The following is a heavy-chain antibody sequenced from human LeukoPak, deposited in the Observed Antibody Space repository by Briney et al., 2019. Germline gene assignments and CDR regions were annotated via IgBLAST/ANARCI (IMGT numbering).Heavy chain of an antibody. V-gene: IGHV3-30-3*01. Sequence: GRSLRLSCAASGFTFSSYAMHWVRQAPGKGLEWVAVISYDGSNKYYADSVKGRFTISRDNSKNTLYLQMNSLRAEDTAVYYCARAGYCSSTNCPSYYGMDVWGQGTTVTVSS. CDR3: ARAGYCSSTNCPSYYGMDV. CDR1: GFTFSSYA. D-gene: IGHD2-2*01. CDR2: ISYDGSNK. J-gene: IGHJ6*02.